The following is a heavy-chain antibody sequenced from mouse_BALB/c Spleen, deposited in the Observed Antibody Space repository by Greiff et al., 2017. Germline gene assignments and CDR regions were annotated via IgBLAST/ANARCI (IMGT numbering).Heavy chain of an antibody. CDR1: GFNIKDTY. Sequence: EVKLMESGAELVKPGASVKLSCTASGFNIKDTYMHWVKQRPEQGLEWIGRIDPANGNTKYDPKFQGKATITADTSSNTAYLQLSSLTSEDTAVYYCARGSSYGGYYAMDYWGQGTSVTVSS. D-gene: IGHD1-1*01. J-gene: IGHJ4*01. V-gene: IGHV14-3*02. CDR2: IDPANGNT. CDR3: ARGSSYGGYYAMDY.